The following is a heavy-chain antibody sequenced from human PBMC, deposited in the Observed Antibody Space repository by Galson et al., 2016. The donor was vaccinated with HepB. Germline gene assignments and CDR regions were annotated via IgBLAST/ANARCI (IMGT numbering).Heavy chain of an antibody. CDR1: GFTIRNYW. CDR2: IKQDGSEK. Sequence: SLRLSCAASGFTIRNYWMTWFRQSPGKGLEWVANIKQDGSEKYYVDSVKGRFIISRDNAKNSLFLQMNSLRAEDTAVYPCGGYCDTGSCYGTDYWGQGTLVTVSS. D-gene: IGHD2-15*01. V-gene: IGHV3-7*01. CDR3: GGYCDTGSCYGTDY. J-gene: IGHJ4*02.